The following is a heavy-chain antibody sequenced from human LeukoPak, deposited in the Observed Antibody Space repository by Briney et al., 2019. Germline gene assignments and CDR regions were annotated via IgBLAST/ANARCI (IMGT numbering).Heavy chain of an antibody. Sequence: SETLSLTCTVYGGSIGNYYWSWIRQPPGKELEWIGYVYYSGSTNYNPSLKSRVTISVDTSKNQFSLKLSSVTAADTAVYYCARSPDTSGYYYYFDYWGQGTLVTVSS. CDR1: GGSIGNYY. V-gene: IGHV4-59*08. D-gene: IGHD3-22*01. CDR2: VYYSGST. J-gene: IGHJ4*02. CDR3: ARSPDTSGYYYYFDY.